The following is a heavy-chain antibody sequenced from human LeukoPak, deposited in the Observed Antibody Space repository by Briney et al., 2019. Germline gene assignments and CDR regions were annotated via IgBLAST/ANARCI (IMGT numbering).Heavy chain of an antibody. CDR2: IYYSGST. J-gene: IGHJ6*02. Sequence: SETLSLTCTVSGGSISSYYWSWIRQPPGKGLEWIGYIYYSGSTNYNPSLKSRVTISVDTSKNQFSLKLSSVTAADTAVHYCARHEQSPFYYYGMDVWGQGTTVTVSS. CDR3: ARHEQSPFYYYGMDV. D-gene: IGHD1/OR15-1a*01. V-gene: IGHV4-59*08. CDR1: GGSISSYY.